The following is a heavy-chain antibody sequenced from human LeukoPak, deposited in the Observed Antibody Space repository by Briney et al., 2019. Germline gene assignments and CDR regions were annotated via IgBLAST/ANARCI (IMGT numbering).Heavy chain of an antibody. J-gene: IGHJ4*02. CDR3: AGRQLWSQIDY. CDR1: GYSFTSYW. D-gene: IGHD5-18*01. Sequence: GESLKISCKGSGYSFTSYWIGWVRQMPGNGLEWMGIIYPGDSDARYSPSFQGQVTISADKSISTAYLQWSSLKASDTAMYYCAGRQLWSQIDYWGQGTLVTVSS. V-gene: IGHV5-51*01. CDR2: IYPGDSDA.